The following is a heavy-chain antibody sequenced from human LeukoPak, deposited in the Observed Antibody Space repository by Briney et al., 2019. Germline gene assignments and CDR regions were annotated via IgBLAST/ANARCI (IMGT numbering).Heavy chain of an antibody. V-gene: IGHV1-8*01. D-gene: IGHD6-13*01. J-gene: IGHJ4*02. Sequence: GASVKVSCKASGYTFSSFDIIWVRQATGQGLEWMGWMNPNSGNTGYAQKFQGRVTMTRNTSISTAYMELSSLRSEDTAVYYCARGRRGIAAAGSYWGQGTLVTVSS. CDR1: GYTFSSFD. CDR3: ARGRRGIAAAGSY. CDR2: MNPNSGNT.